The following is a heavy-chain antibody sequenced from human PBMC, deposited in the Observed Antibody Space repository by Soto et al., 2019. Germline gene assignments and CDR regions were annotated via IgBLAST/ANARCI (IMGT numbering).Heavy chain of an antibody. Sequence: QITLKESGPTLVKPTQTLTLTCTFSGFSLSTSGVGVGWIRQPPGKALEWLALIYWDDDKRYSPSLKSRLTITQDNSTDQAVLTLTNMDPVDTATYYCAHKGYGYRVFKYLGQGTLGTLSS. CDR3: AHKGYGYRVFKY. V-gene: IGHV2-5*02. CDR2: IYWDDDK. CDR1: GFSLSTSGVG. J-gene: IGHJ4*02. D-gene: IGHD5-12*01.